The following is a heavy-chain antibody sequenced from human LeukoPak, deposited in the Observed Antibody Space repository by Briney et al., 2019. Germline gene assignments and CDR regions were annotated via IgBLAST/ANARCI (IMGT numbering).Heavy chain of an antibody. CDR3: ARAPDSSGWHFDY. V-gene: IGHV3-7*01. CDR2: IAHDGSDK. Sequence: GGSLRLSCAASGFTFSSYWMTWVRQAPGKGLEWVASIAHDGSDKYYVDSVKGRFIISRDNGDNSLYLQMDSLRVADTALYYCARAPDSSGWHFDYWGHGTLVSVSS. J-gene: IGHJ4*01. D-gene: IGHD3-22*01. CDR1: GFTFSSYW.